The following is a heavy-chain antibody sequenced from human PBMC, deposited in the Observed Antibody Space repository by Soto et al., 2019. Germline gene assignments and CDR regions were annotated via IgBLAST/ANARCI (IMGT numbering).Heavy chain of an antibody. CDR2: ISYDGSNK. Sequence: QVQLVESGGGVVQPGRSLRLSCAASGFTFSSYGMHWVRQAPGKGLEWVAVISYDGSNKYYADSVKGRFTISRDNSKHTLYLQMNSLRAEATAVYYCARVCGDYDQFYGMDVWGQGTTVTVSS. D-gene: IGHD4-17*01. CDR3: ARVCGDYDQFYGMDV. CDR1: GFTFSSYG. V-gene: IGHV3-30*03. J-gene: IGHJ6*02.